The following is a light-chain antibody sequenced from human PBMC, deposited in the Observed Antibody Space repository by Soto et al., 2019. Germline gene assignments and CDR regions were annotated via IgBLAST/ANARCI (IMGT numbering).Light chain of an antibody. Sequence: EIVLTQSPGTLSLSPGERATLSCRASQSVSSSYLAWYQQKPGQAPRPLIYGASSRATGIPDRFSGSGSGTGFTLPISRLEPKDFAVYYCLQYGSSPYTFGQGTKLEIK. J-gene: IGKJ2*01. CDR1: QSVSSSY. V-gene: IGKV3-20*01. CDR3: LQYGSSPYT. CDR2: GAS.